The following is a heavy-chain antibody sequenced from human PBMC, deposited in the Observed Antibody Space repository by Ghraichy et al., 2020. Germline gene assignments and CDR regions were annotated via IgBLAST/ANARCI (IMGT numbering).Heavy chain of an antibody. J-gene: IGHJ5*02. V-gene: IGHV4-39*01. CDR2: VKNSRDT. Sequence: SETLSLTCTVSGGSINSYTYDWVWIRQTPGLGLEWIGSVKNSRDTDYNPSLQSRVTISVDTSENQFSLNLSSVTATDTAVYYCARRFCRGRGCYQFRTPKWLDPCGQGTLITVSS. D-gene: IGHD2-15*01. CDR3: ARRFCRGRGCYQFRTPKWLDP. CDR1: GGSINSYTYD.